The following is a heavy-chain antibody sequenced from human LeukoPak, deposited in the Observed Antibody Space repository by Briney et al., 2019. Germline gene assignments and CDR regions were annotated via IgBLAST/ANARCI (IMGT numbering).Heavy chain of an antibody. V-gene: IGHV4-59*01. CDR2: IHYSGST. CDR1: GGSFSGYY. J-gene: IGHJ4*02. D-gene: IGHD1-14*01. CDR3: ARAGNQVLGY. Sequence: SETLSLTCAVYGGSFSGYYWNWIRQPPGKGLEWIGYIHYSGSTNYNPSLKSRVTISVDTSKNQFSLKLSSVTAADTAVYYCARAGNQVLGYWGQGTLVTVSS.